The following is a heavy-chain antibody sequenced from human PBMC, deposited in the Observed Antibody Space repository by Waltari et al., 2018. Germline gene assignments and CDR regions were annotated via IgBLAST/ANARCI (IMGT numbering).Heavy chain of an antibody. V-gene: IGHV3-33*01. CDR2: IWYDESKK. D-gene: IGHD1-26*01. CDR1: GFSFTNYG. J-gene: IGHJ6*02. CDR3: ARDQYGESFYYAMNV. Sequence: QEKLVESGGGVVQSGRSLKLSCEASGFSFTNYGLHWVRQAPGKGLEWVEIIWYDESKKYYADSGKGRFDISRDNSRNTLYLQMDSLRAEDTAVYFCARDQYGESFYYAMNVWGQGTAVTVSS.